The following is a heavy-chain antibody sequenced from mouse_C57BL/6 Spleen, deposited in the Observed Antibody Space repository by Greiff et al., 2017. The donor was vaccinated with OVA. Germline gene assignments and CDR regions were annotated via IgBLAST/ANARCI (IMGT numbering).Heavy chain of an antibody. D-gene: IGHD3-2*02. CDR3: VRATAQATYFDY. CDR2: INPSSGYT. V-gene: IGHV1-4*01. CDR1: GYTFTSYT. Sequence: VQLVESGAELARPGASVKMSCKASGYTFTSYTMHWVKQRPGQGLEWIGYINPSSGYTKYNQKFKDKATLTADKSSSTAYMQLSSLTSEDSAVYYCVRATAQATYFDYWGQGTTLTVSS. J-gene: IGHJ2*01.